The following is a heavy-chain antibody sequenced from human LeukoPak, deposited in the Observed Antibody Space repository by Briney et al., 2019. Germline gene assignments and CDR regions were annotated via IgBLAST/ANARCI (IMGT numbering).Heavy chain of an antibody. J-gene: IGHJ4*02. V-gene: IGHV6-1*01. Sequence: SQTLSLTCAIYGDIVSSNSAAWNWIRQSPSRGLEWLGRTYYRSKWSYNYAISVKRRISINPDTSKNQFSLQLNSVTPEDTAVYYCASGSLEFDNWGQGTLVTVSS. CDR2: TYYRSKWSY. CDR1: GDIVSSNSAA. D-gene: IGHD1-1*01. CDR3: ASGSLEFDN.